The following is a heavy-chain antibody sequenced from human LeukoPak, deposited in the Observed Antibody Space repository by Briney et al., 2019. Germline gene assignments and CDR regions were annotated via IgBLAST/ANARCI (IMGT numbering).Heavy chain of an antibody. J-gene: IGHJ4*02. CDR1: GGTFSSYA. D-gene: IGHD7-27*01. CDR2: IIPIFGTA. Sequence: GASVKVSCKASGGTFSSYAISWVRQAPGQGLEWMGGIIPIFGTANYAQKFQGRVTITADESTSTAYMELSSLRSEDTAVYYCASHPPPYKWGSTYWGQGALVTVSS. V-gene: IGHV1-69*13. CDR3: ASHPPPYKWGSTY.